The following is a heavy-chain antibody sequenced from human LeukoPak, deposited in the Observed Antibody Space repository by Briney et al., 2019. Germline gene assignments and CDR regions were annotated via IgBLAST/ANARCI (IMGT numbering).Heavy chain of an antibody. CDR2: IYSGGST. CDR3: AREHVSQSFDY. CDR1: GFTVSTNY. V-gene: IGHV3-66*01. Sequence: GGSLRLSCAASGFTVSTNYLSWVRQAPGKGLEWLSVIYSGGSTYYADSVKGRFTISRDNSKNTLYLQMNSLRAEDTAVYYCAREHVSQSFDYWGQRTLVTVSS. J-gene: IGHJ4*02.